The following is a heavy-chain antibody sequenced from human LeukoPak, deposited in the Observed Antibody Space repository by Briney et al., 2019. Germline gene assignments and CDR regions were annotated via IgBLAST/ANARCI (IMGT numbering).Heavy chain of an antibody. CDR2: ISGSGGST. CDR1: GFTFSSYA. Sequence: GGSLRLSCAASGFTFSSYAMSWVRQAPGKGLEWVSAISGSGGSTYYADSVKGRFTISRDNSKNTLYLQMNSLRAEDTAVYYCARSSGYDYLFYYYYYMDVWGKGTTVTVSS. CDR3: ARSSGYDYLFYYYYYMDV. V-gene: IGHV3-23*01. D-gene: IGHD5-12*01. J-gene: IGHJ6*03.